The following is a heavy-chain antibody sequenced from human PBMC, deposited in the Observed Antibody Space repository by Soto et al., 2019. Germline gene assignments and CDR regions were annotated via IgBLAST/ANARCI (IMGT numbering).Heavy chain of an antibody. CDR2: ISAYNGNT. V-gene: IGHV1-18*01. D-gene: IGHD3-3*01. J-gene: IGHJ4*02. CDR3: ARTLNEWLLGLE. Sequence: QVKLVQSGGEVKKPGASVKISCKASGYTFSSYGISWVRKAPVQGLEWMGWISAYNGNTNYAQKFQGRVTMTTDTSTSTAYMELRSRRSDDTAIYYCARTLNEWLLGLEWGQGTLVTVSS. CDR1: GYTFSSYG.